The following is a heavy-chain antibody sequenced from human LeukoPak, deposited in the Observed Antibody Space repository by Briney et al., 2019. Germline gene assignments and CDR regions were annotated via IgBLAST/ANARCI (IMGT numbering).Heavy chain of an antibody. Sequence: SETLSLTCTVSGGSISSYYWSWIRQPPGKGLEWIGYIYYSGSTNYNPSLKSRVTISLDTSKNQFSLKLSSVTTADTAVYYCARMPDILTGLDSWGQGTLVTVSS. CDR3: ARMPDILTGLDS. CDR2: IYYSGST. V-gene: IGHV4-59*01. J-gene: IGHJ4*02. CDR1: GGSISSYY. D-gene: IGHD3-9*01.